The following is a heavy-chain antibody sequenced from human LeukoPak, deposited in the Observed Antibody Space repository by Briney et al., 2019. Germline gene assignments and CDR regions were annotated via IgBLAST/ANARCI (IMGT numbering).Heavy chain of an antibody. CDR2: IYDSGST. V-gene: IGHV4-39*07. Sequence: SETLSLTCTVSGGSIRSSYYYWGWIRQPPGKGLEWIGSIYDSGSTYYNPSLKSRVTISVDTSKNQFSLKLSSVTAADTAVYYCAREVRGDFDYWGQGTLVTVSS. CDR1: GGSIRSSYYY. J-gene: IGHJ4*02. D-gene: IGHD3-16*01. CDR3: AREVRGDFDY.